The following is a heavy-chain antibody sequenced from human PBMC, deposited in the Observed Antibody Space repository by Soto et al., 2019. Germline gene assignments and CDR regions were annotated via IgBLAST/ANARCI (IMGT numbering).Heavy chain of an antibody. V-gene: IGHV2-5*02. J-gene: IGHJ3*02. CDR1: GFSLSTRAVG. CDR2: IYWDDDQ. CDR3: AQSRLKGHIFTGYYDAFDI. D-gene: IGHD3-9*01. Sequence: SGPTLVHPTQTLTLTCTFSGFSLSTRAVGVGWIRQPPGKALKWLALIYWDDDQRYSPSLKSRLTITQATSKHQVGLTLTNMDPVDSASYYGAQSRLKGHIFTGYYDAFDIWGQGTMVTVSS.